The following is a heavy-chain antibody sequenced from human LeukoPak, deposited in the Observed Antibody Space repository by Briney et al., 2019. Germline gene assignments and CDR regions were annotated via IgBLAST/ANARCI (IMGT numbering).Heavy chain of an antibody. V-gene: IGHV4-39*01. D-gene: IGHD3-10*02. Sequence: PSETLSLTCTVSGGSISSSSYYWGWLRQPPGKGLEWIASIYYRGSTYHSPSLKSRVTISVDTSKSQFSLRLTSVTAAGTAVYYCARHPLKAYVSDWFDPWGQGTLVTVSS. CDR3: ARHPLKAYVSDWFDP. CDR2: IYYRGST. J-gene: IGHJ5*02. CDR1: GGSISSSSYY.